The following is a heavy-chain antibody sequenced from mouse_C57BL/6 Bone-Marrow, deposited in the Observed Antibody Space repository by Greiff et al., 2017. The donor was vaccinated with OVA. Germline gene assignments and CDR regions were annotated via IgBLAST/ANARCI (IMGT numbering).Heavy chain of an antibody. Sequence: EVQRVESGGDLVKPGGSLKLSCAASGFTFSSYGMSWVRQTPDKRLEWVATISSGGSYTYYPDSVKGRFTISRDNAKNTLYLQMSSLKSEDTAMYYFARRFYGNDMYYSMDYWGQGTPVTVSS. CDR3: ARRFYGNDMYYSMDY. CDR1: GFTFSSYG. J-gene: IGHJ4*01. D-gene: IGHD2-2*01. V-gene: IGHV5-6*01. CDR2: ISSGGSYT.